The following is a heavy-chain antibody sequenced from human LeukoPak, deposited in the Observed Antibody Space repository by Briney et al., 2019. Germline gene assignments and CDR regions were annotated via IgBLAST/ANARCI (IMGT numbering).Heavy chain of an antibody. CDR2: IYHSGST. CDR3: ARHRWEGFPSAFDI. CDR1: GYSISSDYY. Sequence: KPSETLSLTCAVSGYSISSDYYWGWIRQPPGKGLEWIGSIYHSGSTYHNPSLKSRVTISADMSKNHFSLKLSSLTATDTAVYYCARHRWEGFPSAFDIWGQGTMVTVSS. V-gene: IGHV4-38-2*01. J-gene: IGHJ3*02. D-gene: IGHD1-26*01.